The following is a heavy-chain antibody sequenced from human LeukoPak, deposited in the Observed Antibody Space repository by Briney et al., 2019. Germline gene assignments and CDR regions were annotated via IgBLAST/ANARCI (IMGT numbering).Heavy chain of an antibody. CDR1: GGSVSSDNW. CDR3: AKAGVWLPAV. V-gene: IGHV4-4*02. J-gene: IGHJ4*02. D-gene: IGHD3-9*01. Sequence: PSETLSLTCAVSGGSVSSDNWWSWVRQPPGKGLEWIGEIHHSGNTNYSPSLKSRVTISLDKSRNQFSLKLNSVTAADTAVYYCAKAGVWLPAVWGQGTLVTVFS. CDR2: IHHSGNT.